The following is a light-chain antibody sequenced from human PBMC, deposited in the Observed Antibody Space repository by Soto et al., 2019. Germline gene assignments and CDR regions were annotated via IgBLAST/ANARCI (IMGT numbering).Light chain of an antibody. CDR3: QQNGSSLFT. CDR2: GAS. CDR1: QSVSSSY. V-gene: IGKV3-20*01. J-gene: IGKJ3*01. Sequence: EIVLTQSPATLSLSPGERATLSCRASQSVSSSYLAWYQQKPVQAPRLLIYGASSRAIGIPDRFSGSGSGTDFTLTSSRLEPEDFAVYYCQQNGSSLFTFGPGTKVDIK.